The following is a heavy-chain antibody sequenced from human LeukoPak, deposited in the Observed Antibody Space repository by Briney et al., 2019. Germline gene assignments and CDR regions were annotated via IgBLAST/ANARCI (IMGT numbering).Heavy chain of an antibody. D-gene: IGHD5-18*01. J-gene: IGHJ4*02. Sequence: SETLSLTCTVSGGSISNYYWVWIRQPAGRGLEWIGRIYASGNTNYNRSLKSRVTMSVDTSKNQFSLKLSSVTAADTAVYYCARQSTAMGTFDYWGQGTLVPVSS. CDR2: IYASGNT. CDR1: GGSISNYY. V-gene: IGHV4-4*07. CDR3: ARQSTAMGTFDY.